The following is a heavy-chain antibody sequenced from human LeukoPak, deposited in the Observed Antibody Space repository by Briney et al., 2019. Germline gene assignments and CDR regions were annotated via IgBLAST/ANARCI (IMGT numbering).Heavy chain of an antibody. CDR2: IYSGGST. Sequence: GGSLRLSCAASGFTVSSNYMSWVRQAPGKGLEWVSVIYSGGSTYYADSVKGRFTISRDNSKNTLYLQMNSLRAEDTAVYYCARVLGKYQLLSGYFQHLGQGTLVTVSS. CDR1: GFTVSSNY. V-gene: IGHV3-66*02. D-gene: IGHD2-2*01. CDR3: ARVLGKYQLLSGYFQH. J-gene: IGHJ1*01.